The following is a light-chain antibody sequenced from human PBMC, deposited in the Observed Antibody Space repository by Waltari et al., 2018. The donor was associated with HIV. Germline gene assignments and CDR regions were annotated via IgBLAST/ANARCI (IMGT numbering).Light chain of an antibody. J-gene: IGKJ4*01. Sequence: DIRITQSPSSLSASIGTAVPITCRASQGISNYLAWYQQKPGEAPKSLIFAASNLQGGVPSKFSGSRSGTDFILTISSLQPEDFATYYCQQYNAYPHTFGGGTKVEI. V-gene: IGKV1-16*02. CDR2: AAS. CDR1: QGISNY. CDR3: QQYNAYPHT.